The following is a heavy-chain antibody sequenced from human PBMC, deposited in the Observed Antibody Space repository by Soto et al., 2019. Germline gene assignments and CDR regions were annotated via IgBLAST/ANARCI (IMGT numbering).Heavy chain of an antibody. J-gene: IGHJ2*01. CDR2: INDRGSI. CDR1: GGSFSGYY. Sequence: QVQLQQWGAGPLRPLETLSLTCGVSGGSFSGYYWAWIRQSPGKGLEWIGEINDRGSINYNPSLKSRASISVATSKNHYPLNLRAVTAADTAVYYCARESHDILTGPPWVWYFDLWGRGTLVTVSS. V-gene: IGHV4-34*01. CDR3: ARESHDILTGPPWVWYFDL. D-gene: IGHD3-9*01.